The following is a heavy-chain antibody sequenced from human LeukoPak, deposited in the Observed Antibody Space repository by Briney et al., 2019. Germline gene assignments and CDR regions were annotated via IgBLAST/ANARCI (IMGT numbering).Heavy chain of an antibody. Sequence: VASVKVSCKASGGTFSSYAISWVRQAPGQGLEWMGGIIPIFGTANYAQKFQGRVTITADKSTSTAYMELSSLRSEDTAVYYCARDPYPGYRSSWLPFDYWGQGTLVTVSS. CDR2: IIPIFGTA. D-gene: IGHD6-13*01. J-gene: IGHJ4*02. CDR3: ARDPYPGYRSSWLPFDY. CDR1: GGTFSSYA. V-gene: IGHV1-69*06.